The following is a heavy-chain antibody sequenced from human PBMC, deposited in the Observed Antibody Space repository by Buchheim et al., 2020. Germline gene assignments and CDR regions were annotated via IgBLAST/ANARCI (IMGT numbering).Heavy chain of an antibody. CDR1: GFTFSNYG. Sequence: QVQLAESGGGVVQPGRSLRLSCAASGFTFSNYGMHWVRQAPGKGLEWVAFIRYDGSNKYYADSVKGRFTISRDNSDNTLYLQMNSLRAEDTAVYYCAKSDYYDSSGYNWGFDYWGQGTL. CDR3: AKSDYYDSSGYNWGFDY. CDR2: IRYDGSNK. J-gene: IGHJ4*02. D-gene: IGHD3-22*01. V-gene: IGHV3-30*02.